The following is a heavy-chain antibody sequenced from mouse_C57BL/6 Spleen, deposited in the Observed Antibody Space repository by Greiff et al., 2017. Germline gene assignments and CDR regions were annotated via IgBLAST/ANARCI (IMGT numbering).Heavy chain of an antibody. V-gene: IGHV1-15*01. D-gene: IGHD1-1*01. CDR1: GYTFTDYE. CDR2: IDPETGGT. J-gene: IGHJ2*01. Sequence: VQLQQSGAELVRPGASVTLSCKASGYTFTDYEMHWVKQTPVHGLEWIGAIDPETGGTAYNQKFKGKAILTADKSSSTAYMELRSLTSEDSAVYYCTRGVLRQYYFDYWGQGTTLTVSS. CDR3: TRGVLRQYYFDY.